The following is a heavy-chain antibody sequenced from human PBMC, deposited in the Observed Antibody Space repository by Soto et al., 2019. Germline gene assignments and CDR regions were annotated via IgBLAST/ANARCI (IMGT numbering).Heavy chain of an antibody. D-gene: IGHD3-9*01. J-gene: IGHJ5*02. Sequence: SETLSLTCTVSGGTISSYYWSWIRQTPGKGLEWIGYIYYSGSTNYNPSLKSRVTISVDTSKNQFSLKLSSVTAADTAVYYCARLRYFDWHFDPWGQGTLVTVSS. V-gene: IGHV4-59*01. CDR2: IYYSGST. CDR3: ARLRYFDWHFDP. CDR1: GGTISSYY.